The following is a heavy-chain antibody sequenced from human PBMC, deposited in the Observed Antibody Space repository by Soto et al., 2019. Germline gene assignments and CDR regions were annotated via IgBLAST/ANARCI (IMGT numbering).Heavy chain of an antibody. Sequence: KPSETLSLTCTVSGGSISSYYWSWIRQPAGKGLEWIGRIYTSGSTNYNPSLKSRVTMSVDTSKNQFSLKLSSVTAADTAVYYCARSVTGPIAVAGTSDFDIWGQGTIFTVSS. CDR1: GGSISSYY. J-gene: IGHJ3*02. V-gene: IGHV4-4*07. CDR2: IYTSGST. D-gene: IGHD6-19*01. CDR3: ARSVTGPIAVAGTSDFDI.